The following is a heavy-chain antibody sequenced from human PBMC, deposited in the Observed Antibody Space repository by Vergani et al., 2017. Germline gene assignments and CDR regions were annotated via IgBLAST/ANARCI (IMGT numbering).Heavy chain of an antibody. CDR1: GYTLTELS. CDR3: ARGRSRITIFGVAQSAVFDP. V-gene: IGHV1-24*01. Sequence: QVQLVQSGAEVKKPGASVKVSCKVSGYTLTELSMHWVRQAPGKGLEWMGGFDPEDGETIYAQKFQGRVTMTEDTSTDTAYMELSSLRSEDTAVYYCARGRSRITIFGVAQSAVFDPWGQGTLVTVSS. D-gene: IGHD3-3*01. J-gene: IGHJ5*02. CDR2: FDPEDGET.